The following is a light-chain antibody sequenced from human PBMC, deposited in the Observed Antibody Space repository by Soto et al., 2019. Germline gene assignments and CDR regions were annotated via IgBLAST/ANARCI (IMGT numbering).Light chain of an antibody. J-gene: IGKJ4*01. Sequence: EIVLTQSPGTLSLSPGERATLSCRASQSVSRTYLAWFQQQPGQAPRLLIYATSNRATGIPDRFSGSRSGTDFTLIISRLEPGDFAMYYCQQYSDSVTFGGGTKVQIK. V-gene: IGKV3-20*01. CDR1: QSVSRTY. CDR3: QQYSDSVT. CDR2: ATS.